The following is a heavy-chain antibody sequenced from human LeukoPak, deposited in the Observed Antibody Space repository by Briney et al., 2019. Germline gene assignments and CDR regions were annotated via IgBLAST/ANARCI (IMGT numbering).Heavy chain of an antibody. D-gene: IGHD5-12*01. CDR1: GGSFSGYY. CDR3: ARGLYSGYADYFGY. CDR2: INHSGST. Sequence: SETLSLTCAVYGGSFSGYYWSWIRQPPGKGLEWIGEINHSGSTNYNPSLKSRVTISVDTSKNQFSLKLSSVTAADTAVYYCARGLYSGYADYFGYWGQGTLVTVSS. V-gene: IGHV4-34*01. J-gene: IGHJ4*02.